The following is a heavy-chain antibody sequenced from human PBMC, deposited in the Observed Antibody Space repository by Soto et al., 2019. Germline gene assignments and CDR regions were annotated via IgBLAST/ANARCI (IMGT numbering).Heavy chain of an antibody. Sequence: GASVKVSCKASGFTFTSSAVQWVRQARGQRLEWIGWIVVGSGNTNYAQRFRGRLTITADESTSTGYMELISLRSDDTAVYYCAREGSGYNFWGQGTQVTV. J-gene: IGHJ4*02. CDR1: GFTFTSSA. CDR2: IVVGSGNT. D-gene: IGHD5-12*01. CDR3: AREGSGYNF. V-gene: IGHV1-58*01.